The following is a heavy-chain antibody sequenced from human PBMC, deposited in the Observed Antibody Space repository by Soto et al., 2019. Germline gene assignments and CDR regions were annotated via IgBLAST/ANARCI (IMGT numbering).Heavy chain of an antibody. V-gene: IGHV1-18*01. CDR1: GYTFTSYG. CDR3: ARGGTGYCSGGSCYLGWFDP. Sequence: ASVKVSCKASGYTFTSYGISWVRQARGQGLEWMGWISAYNGNTNYAQKLQGRVTMTTDTSTSTAYMELRSLRSDDTAVYYCARGGTGYCSGGSCYLGWFDPWGQGTLVTVS. J-gene: IGHJ5*02. D-gene: IGHD2-15*01. CDR2: ISAYNGNT.